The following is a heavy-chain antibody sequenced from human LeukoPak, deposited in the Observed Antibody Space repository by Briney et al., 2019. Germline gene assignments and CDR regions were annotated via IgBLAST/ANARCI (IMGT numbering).Heavy chain of an antibody. V-gene: IGHV1-24*01. CDR2: FDPEDGET. CDR3: ARVGGYYDSSGYFSIDAFDI. D-gene: IGHD3-22*01. CDR1: GYTLTELS. Sequence: ASVKVSCKVSGYTLTELSIHWVRQAPGKGLERMGGFDPEDGETIYAQKFQGRVTITADKSTSTAYMELSSLRSEDTAVYYCARVGGYYDSSGYFSIDAFDIWGQGTMVTVSS. J-gene: IGHJ3*02.